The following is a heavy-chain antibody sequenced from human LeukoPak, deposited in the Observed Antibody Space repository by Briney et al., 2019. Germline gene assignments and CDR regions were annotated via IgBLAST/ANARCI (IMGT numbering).Heavy chain of an antibody. CDR1: GYTFSTYS. Sequence: GGSLRLSCTASGYTFSTYSMNWVRQAPGKGLEWVAVIWNDGSNRYHADSVKGRFTISRDNSKNTLYLQMNSLRAEDTAVYYCAKAVGNYWGQGTLVTVSS. J-gene: IGHJ4*02. D-gene: IGHD1-26*01. CDR2: IWNDGSNR. V-gene: IGHV3-30*02. CDR3: AKAVGNY.